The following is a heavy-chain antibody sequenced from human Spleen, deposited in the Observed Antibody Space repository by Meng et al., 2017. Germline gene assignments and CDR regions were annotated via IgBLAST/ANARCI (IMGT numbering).Heavy chain of an antibody. V-gene: IGHV4-59*01. CDR2: IYYTGST. CDR3: ARLPTVTSTRDAFDI. D-gene: IGHD4-17*01. J-gene: IGHJ3*02. CDR1: GDSTGSYY. Sequence: SETLSLTCTVSGDSTGSYYWSWIRQPPGKGLEWIGYIYYTGSTIYNPSLKSRVTISLDTSKSQFSLQLSSVTAADTAVYYCARLPTVTSTRDAFDIWGQGTLVTVSS.